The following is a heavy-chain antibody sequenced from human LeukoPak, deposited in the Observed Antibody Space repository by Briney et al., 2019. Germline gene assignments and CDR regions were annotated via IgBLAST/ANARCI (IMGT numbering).Heavy chain of an antibody. V-gene: IGHV1-18*01. CDR1: GYTFTSYG. J-gene: IGHJ6*03. D-gene: IGHD6-6*01. CDR3: TRGVGQLVYYYYYMDV. Sequence: GASVKVSCKASGYTFTSYGISWVRQAPGQGLEWMGWISAYNGNTNYAQKLQGRVTMTTDTSTSTAYMELRSLRSDDTAVYYCTRGVGQLVYYYYYMDVWGKGTTVTVSS. CDR2: ISAYNGNT.